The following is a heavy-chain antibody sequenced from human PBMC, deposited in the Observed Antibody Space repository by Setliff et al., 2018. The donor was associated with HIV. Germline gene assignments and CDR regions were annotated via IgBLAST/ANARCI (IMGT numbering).Heavy chain of an antibody. D-gene: IGHD3-22*01. CDR2: ISSSGTNI. Sequence: GGSLRLSCAASGFTFSDYYMSWIRQAPGKGLEWVSYISSSGTNIYYVDSVKGRFTISRDNAKNSLYLEMNSLRAEDTAIYYCARDYNYIFDSWGQGVLVTVSS. CDR1: GFTFSDYY. V-gene: IGHV3-11*04. J-gene: IGHJ4*02. CDR3: ARDYNYIFDS.